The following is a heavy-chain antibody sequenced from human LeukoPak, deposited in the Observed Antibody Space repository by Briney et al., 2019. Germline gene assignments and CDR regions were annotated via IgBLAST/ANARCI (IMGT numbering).Heavy chain of an antibody. V-gene: IGHV1-46*01. D-gene: IGHD6-13*01. CDR1: GYTFTSYY. CDR3: ARVAAGTDFDY. CDR2: INPSGGST. Sequence: ASVKVSCKASGYTFTSYYMHWVRQAPGQGLEWMGIINPSGGSTSYAQKFQGRVTMIRDTSTSTVYMELSSLRSEDTAVYYCARVAAGTDFDYWGQGTLVTVSS. J-gene: IGHJ4*02.